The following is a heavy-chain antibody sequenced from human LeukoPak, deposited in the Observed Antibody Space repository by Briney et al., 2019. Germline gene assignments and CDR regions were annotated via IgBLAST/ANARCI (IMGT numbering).Heavy chain of an antibody. Sequence: SETLSLTCTVSGYSISSGYYWGWVQQPPGKGLEWIGSIYHSGSTYYNPSLKSRVTISVDTSKNQFSLKLSSVTAADTAVYYCARGGSSFGWFDPWGQGTLVTVSS. V-gene: IGHV4-38-2*02. J-gene: IGHJ5*02. CDR3: ARGGSSFGWFDP. CDR2: IYHSGST. CDR1: GYSISSGYY. D-gene: IGHD1-26*01.